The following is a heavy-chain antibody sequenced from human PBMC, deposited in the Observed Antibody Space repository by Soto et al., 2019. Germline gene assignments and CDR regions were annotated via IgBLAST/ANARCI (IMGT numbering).Heavy chain of an antibody. CDR3: AKDGASGNYPPYYYFGMDV. J-gene: IGHJ6*02. Sequence: EVQLLESGGGLVQPGGSLRLSCAASGFTFSSYAMSWVRQAPGKGLEWVSTISGSGGNAYYADSVKGRFSISRDNSKNTLHLQMTSLRADDTAVYDCAKDGASGNYPPYYYFGMDVWGQGTTVTVSS. D-gene: IGHD1-26*01. CDR1: GFTFSSYA. V-gene: IGHV3-23*01. CDR2: ISGSGGNA.